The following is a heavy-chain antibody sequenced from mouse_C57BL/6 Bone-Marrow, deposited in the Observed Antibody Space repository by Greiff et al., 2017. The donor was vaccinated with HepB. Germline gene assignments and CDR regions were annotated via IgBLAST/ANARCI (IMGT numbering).Heavy chain of an antibody. CDR2: IDPSDSYT. Sequence: QVQLQQPGAELVKPGASVKLSCKASGYTFTSYWMQWVNQRPGQGLEWIGEIDPSDSYTNYNQKFKGTATMTVDTSSSTAYMQHSSLTSADSAVYYCARFATVVPNYWAIDYWGQGTSVTVSS. V-gene: IGHV1-50*01. J-gene: IGHJ4*01. CDR1: GYTFTSYW. CDR3: ARFATVVPNYWAIDY. D-gene: IGHD1-1*01.